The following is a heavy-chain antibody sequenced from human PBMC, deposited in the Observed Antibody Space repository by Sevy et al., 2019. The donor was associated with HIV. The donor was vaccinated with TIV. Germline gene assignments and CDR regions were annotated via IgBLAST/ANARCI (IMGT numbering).Heavy chain of an antibody. J-gene: IGHJ4*02. CDR1: GFTLSSYA. V-gene: IGHV3-23*01. CDR3: AKDWRITIFGVVIMPYFDY. CDR2: ISGSGGST. Sequence: GGSLRLSCAASGFTLSSYAMSWVRQAPGKGLEWVSAISGSGGSTYYADSVKGRFTISRDNSKNTLYLQMNSLRAEDTAVDYCAKDWRITIFGVVIMPYFDYWGQGTLVTVSS. D-gene: IGHD3-3*01.